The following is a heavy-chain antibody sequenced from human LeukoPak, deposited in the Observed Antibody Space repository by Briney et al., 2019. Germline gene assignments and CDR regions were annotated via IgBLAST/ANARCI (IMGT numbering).Heavy chain of an antibody. V-gene: IGHV4-59*01. CDR1: GGSIRSYY. CDR3: ARENSEHIVVVTAARGPHTAFDI. Sequence: SETLSLTCTVSGGSIRSYYWSWIRQSPGKGREWIGYIYYSGSTKYNPSLKSRVTISVDTSKNQFSLKVSFVTTADTAVYYCARENSEHIVVVTAARGPHTAFDIWGQGTMVTVSS. J-gene: IGHJ3*02. D-gene: IGHD2-21*02. CDR2: IYYSGST.